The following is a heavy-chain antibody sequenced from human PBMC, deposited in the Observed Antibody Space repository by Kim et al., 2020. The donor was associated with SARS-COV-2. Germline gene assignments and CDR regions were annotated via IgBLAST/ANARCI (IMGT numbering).Heavy chain of an antibody. J-gene: IGHJ3*02. V-gene: IGHV3-53*01. CDR1: GFTVSSNY. Sequence: GGSLRLSCAASGFTVSSNYMSWVRQAPGKGLEWVSVIYSGGSTYYADSVKGRFTISRDNSKNTLYLQMNSLRAEDTAVYYCARDFLSSGGAFDIWGQGTMVTVSS. CDR2: IYSGGST. CDR3: ARDFLSSGGAFDI. D-gene: IGHD2-15*01.